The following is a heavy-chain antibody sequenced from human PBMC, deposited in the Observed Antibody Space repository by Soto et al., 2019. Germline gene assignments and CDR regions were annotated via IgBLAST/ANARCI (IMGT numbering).Heavy chain of an antibody. CDR2: IIPIFGTA. Sequence: QVQLVQSGAEVKKPGSSVKVSCKASGGTFSSYAISWVRQAPGQGLEWMGGIIPIFGTANYAQKFQGRVTITADESTXXAXMGXSSLRSEDTAVYYCARDRRERYFDWSQYYYYGMDVWGQGTTVTVSS. D-gene: IGHD3-9*01. V-gene: IGHV1-69*12. CDR1: GGTFSSYA. J-gene: IGHJ6*02. CDR3: ARDRRERYFDWSQYYYYGMDV.